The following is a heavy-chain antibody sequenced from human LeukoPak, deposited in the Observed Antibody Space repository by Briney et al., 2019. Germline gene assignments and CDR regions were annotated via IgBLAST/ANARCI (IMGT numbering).Heavy chain of an antibody. CDR1: GYSISSGYY. V-gene: IGHV4-38-2*01. D-gene: IGHD3-22*01. CDR2: IYHSGST. Sequence: PSETLSLTCAVSGYSISSGYYWGWIRQPPGKGLEWIGSIYHSGSTYYNPSPKSRVTISVNTSKNQFSLKMSSVTAADTAVYYCARLGYDSDAFDIWGQGTMVTVSS. CDR3: ARLGYDSDAFDI. J-gene: IGHJ3*02.